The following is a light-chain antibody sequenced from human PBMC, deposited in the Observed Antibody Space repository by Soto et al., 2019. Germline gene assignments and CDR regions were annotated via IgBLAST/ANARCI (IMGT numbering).Light chain of an antibody. CDR2: PAS. CDR1: QDISTS. V-gene: IGKV1-9*01. J-gene: IGKJ2*01. CDR3: QQYNNWPYT. Sequence: DIQLTQSPSFLSASVGDRVTVSCRASQDISTSLAWFQQKAGKVPQLLVYPASTLQDGVPSRFSGSGSGTYFTLTINNLQAEDFATYYCQQYNNWPYTFGQGTKLEIK.